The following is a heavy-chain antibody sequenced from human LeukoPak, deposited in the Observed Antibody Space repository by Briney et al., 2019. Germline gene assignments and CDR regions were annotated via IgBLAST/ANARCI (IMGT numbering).Heavy chain of an antibody. CDR1: GYSISSGYY. V-gene: IGHV4-38-2*02. CDR3: ARNRHTGSYYSGFDI. J-gene: IGHJ3*02. D-gene: IGHD1-26*01. CDR2: IYHGGST. Sequence: SETLSLTCTVSGYSISSGYYWGWIRQPPGKGLDWIGSIYHGGSTYYNPSLKSRVTISVDTSKNLFSLNLSSVTGADTAVYYCARNRHTGSYYSGFDIWGQGTMVTVSS.